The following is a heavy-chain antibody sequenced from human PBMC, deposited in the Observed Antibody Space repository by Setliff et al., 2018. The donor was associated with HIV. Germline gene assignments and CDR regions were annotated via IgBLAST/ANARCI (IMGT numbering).Heavy chain of an antibody. CDR2: INPSGGST. CDR3: AKAASNLAAAGGPLDM. V-gene: IGHV1-46*01. J-gene: IGHJ3*02. D-gene: IGHD6-13*01. Sequence: ASVKVSCKASGYTFTSYYIHWVRQAPGQGLEWMGRINPSGGSTSYAQKFQGRVTMTRDTSTSTVYMELSSLRSEDTAMYYCAKAASNLAAAGGPLDMWGPGTVVTVSS. CDR1: GYTFTSYY.